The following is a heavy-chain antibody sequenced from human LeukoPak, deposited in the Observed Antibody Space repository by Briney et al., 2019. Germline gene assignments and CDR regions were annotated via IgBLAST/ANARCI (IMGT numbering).Heavy chain of an antibody. CDR3: ARVGDWNDLVY. J-gene: IGHJ4*02. CDR2: ILYSGTT. V-gene: IGHV4-59*01. CDR1: GSSISPYY. D-gene: IGHD1-1*01. Sequence: SETLSLTCTVSGSSISPYYWSWIRQTPGKGLEWIGYILYSGTTTNYNPSLKSRVTISVDTSKNQFSLKLSSVTAADTAVYYCARVGDWNDLVYWGQGTLVTVSS.